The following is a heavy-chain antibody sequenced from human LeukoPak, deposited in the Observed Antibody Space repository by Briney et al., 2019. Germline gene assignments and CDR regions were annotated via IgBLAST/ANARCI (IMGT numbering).Heavy chain of an antibody. CDR3: AREWFSSSWSPFDY. V-gene: IGHV3-48*03. CDR1: GFTFSSYE. CDR2: ISSSGSTI. D-gene: IGHD6-13*01. Sequence: GGSLRLSCAASGFTFSSYEMNWVRQAPGKGLEWVSYISSSGSTIYYADSVKGRFTISRDNAKNSLYLQMNSLRAEDRAVYYCAREWFSSSWSPFDYWGQGTLVTVSS. J-gene: IGHJ4*02.